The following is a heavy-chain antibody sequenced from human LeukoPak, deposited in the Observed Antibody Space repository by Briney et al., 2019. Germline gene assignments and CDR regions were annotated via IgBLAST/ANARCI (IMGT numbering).Heavy chain of an antibody. CDR2: MYDTVDT. D-gene: IGHD5-18*01. J-gene: IGHJ4*02. V-gene: IGHV4-59*11. CDR3: ATIKRGYPYGYFDF. CDR1: GGSISSHY. Sequence: SETLSLTCTVSGGSISSHYWSWVRQPPGKGLEWIGYMYDTVDTKDNPSLTSRLTLSADTSKNQFSLRLGSVTAADTAVYYCATIKRGYPYGYFDFWGQGILVTVSS.